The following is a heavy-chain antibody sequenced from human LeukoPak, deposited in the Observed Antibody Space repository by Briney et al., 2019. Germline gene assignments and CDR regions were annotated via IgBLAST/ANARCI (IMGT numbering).Heavy chain of an antibody. V-gene: IGHV1-2*02. CDR1: GYTFTGYS. J-gene: IGHJ4*02. D-gene: IGHD3-22*01. CDR3: ARDLSSSYYYVFDY. Sequence: ASVKVSCKASGYTFTGYSIHWVRQAPGQGLEWVGWINTNSGDTDYAQKFQGRVTMTRDTSITTSYMELNRLRSDDTAVYYCARDLSSSYYYVFDYWGQGTLVTVSS. CDR2: INTNSGDT.